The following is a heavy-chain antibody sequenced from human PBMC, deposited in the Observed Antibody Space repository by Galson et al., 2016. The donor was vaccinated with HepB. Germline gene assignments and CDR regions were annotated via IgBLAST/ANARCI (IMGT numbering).Heavy chain of an antibody. CDR1: GFTLTHYG. D-gene: IGHD2-2*02. J-gene: IGHJ6*02. Sequence: SLRLSCATSGFTLTHYGMLWVRQAPGKGLEWVAVIWYDGSYKYYADSVEGRFTISRDISENTVYLQMNSLRGEDTAVYYCAREIPHMVHGGLDVWGQGTTVTVSS. V-gene: IGHV3-33*01. CDR2: IWYDGSYK. CDR3: AREIPHMVHGGLDV.